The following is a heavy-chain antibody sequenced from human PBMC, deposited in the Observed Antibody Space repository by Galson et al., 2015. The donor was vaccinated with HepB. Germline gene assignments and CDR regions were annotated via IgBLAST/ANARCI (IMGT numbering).Heavy chain of an antibody. D-gene: IGHD2-15*01. CDR2: MNPNSGNT. CDR1: GYTFTSYD. Sequence: SVKVSCKASGYTFTSYDINWVRQATGQGLEWMGWMNPNSGNTGYAQKFQGRVTMTRNTSISTAYMELSSLRSEDTAVYYCASPLMIGYCSGGSCYGMDVWGKGTPVTVSS. V-gene: IGHV1-8*01. J-gene: IGHJ6*04. CDR3: ASPLMIGYCSGGSCYGMDV.